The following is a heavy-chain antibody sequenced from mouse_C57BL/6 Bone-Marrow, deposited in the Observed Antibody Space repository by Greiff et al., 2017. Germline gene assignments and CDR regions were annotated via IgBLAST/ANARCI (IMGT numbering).Heavy chain of an antibody. Sequence: QVQLQQPGAELVKPGASVKLSCKASGYTFTSYWMHWVTPRPGQGLEWIGMIPPNSGSTNYNEKFKSKATLTVDKSSSTAYMQLSRLTSEDSAVYYCARSAYYRNEGAMDYWGQGTSVTVSS. J-gene: IGHJ4*01. D-gene: IGHD2-14*01. CDR1: GYTFTSYW. CDR3: ARSAYYRNEGAMDY. CDR2: IPPNSGST. V-gene: IGHV1-64*01.